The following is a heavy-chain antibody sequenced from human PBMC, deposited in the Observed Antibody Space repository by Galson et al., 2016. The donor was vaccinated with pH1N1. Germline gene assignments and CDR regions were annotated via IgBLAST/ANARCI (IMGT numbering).Heavy chain of an antibody. D-gene: IGHD1-26*01. J-gene: IGHJ4*02. V-gene: IGHV3-48*04. CDR1: GFTFVAFT. CDR2: ISGGSRNI. Sequence: SLRLSCAASGFTFVAFTMNWIRQAPGKGLEWVSYISGGSRNIHYADSVKGRFTISRDNARNSLYLQLNNLRAEDTAGYYCVRGLTRRGSLPGYYFDSWGQGTLVTVSS. CDR3: VRGLTRRGSLPGYYFDS.